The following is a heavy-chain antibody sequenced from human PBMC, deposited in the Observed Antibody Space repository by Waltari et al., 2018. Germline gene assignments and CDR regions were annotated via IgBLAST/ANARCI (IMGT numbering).Heavy chain of an antibody. D-gene: IGHD2-15*01. J-gene: IGHJ5*02. V-gene: IGHV4-39*01. CDR2: IYCSGIA. Sequence: QLLLQESGPGLVKPSETLSLTCSVSGDSITRSDYYWAGIRQSPGKKLGWIGTIYCSGIAYYQPSVDSLVTMSVDTSQNQFSLGLSSVTAADTGVYYCTRRPYSTGWVWFAPWGQGTLVTVSS. CDR3: TRRPYSTGWVWFAP. CDR1: GDSITRSDYY.